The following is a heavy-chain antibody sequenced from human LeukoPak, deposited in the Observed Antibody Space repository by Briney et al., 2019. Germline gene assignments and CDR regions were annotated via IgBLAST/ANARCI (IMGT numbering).Heavy chain of an antibody. D-gene: IGHD3-10*02. CDR1: GFALSTHGVG. V-gene: IGHV2-5*02. CDR2: ISWDDGE. Sequence: SGPTLVKPTQTLTLTCTFSGFALSTHGVGVGWVRQPPGKALEWLALISWDDGERYSPALRSRLTITKNPAKNQVVLTMTNMDPVDTATYYCAHRHDVRGVVVTFDSWGQGTLVTVSS. J-gene: IGHJ4*02. CDR3: AHRHDVRGVVVTFDS.